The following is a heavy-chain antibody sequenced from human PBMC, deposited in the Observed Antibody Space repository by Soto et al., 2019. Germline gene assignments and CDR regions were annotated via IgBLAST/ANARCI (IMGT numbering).Heavy chain of an antibody. CDR2: ILCLNDRK. CDR3: ARGRRTCTEKTCYTDFDF. Sequence: QVHLVQSGAEVKTPGASVTISCKASGYTFSDYGIHWIRQAPGQRPEWLGWILCLNDRKEYSQKFQGRISLTRDTSASPAYTGLSRLRSEDTAVYYCARGRRTCTEKTCYTDFDFWGQGSLVSVSS. J-gene: IGHJ4*02. D-gene: IGHD2-2*02. V-gene: IGHV1-3*01. CDR1: GYTFSDYG.